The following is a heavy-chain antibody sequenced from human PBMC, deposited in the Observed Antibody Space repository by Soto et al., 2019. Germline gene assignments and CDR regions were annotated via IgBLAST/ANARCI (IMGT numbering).Heavy chain of an antibody. D-gene: IGHD2-15*01. V-gene: IGHV1-18*01. CDR2: ISAYNGNT. CDR1: GYTFTSYG. CDR3: ARAYCSGGSCYNDI. J-gene: IGHJ3*02. Sequence: ASVKVSCKASGYTFTSYGISWVRQAPGQGLEWMGWISAYNGNTNYAQKLQGRVTMTTDTSTSTAYMELRGLRSDDTAVYYCARAYCSGGSCYNDIWGQGTMVTVSS.